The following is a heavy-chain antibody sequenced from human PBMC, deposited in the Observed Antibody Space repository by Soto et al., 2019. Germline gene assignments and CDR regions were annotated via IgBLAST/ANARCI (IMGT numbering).Heavy chain of an antibody. CDR1: GASINGGGYY. CDR3: TRDPSYGDYSYYGMDV. J-gene: IGHJ6*02. D-gene: IGHD4-17*01. V-gene: IGHV4-31*03. CDR2: IYYSGNT. Sequence: QVQLQESGPGLVKPSQTLSLTCTVSGASINGGGYYWSWIRQHAGKGLEWIGSIYYSGNTYYSPSLKSRVTISVDTSKNHFSLRLTSVTAADTAVYYCTRDPSYGDYSYYGMDVWGQGTTVTVSS.